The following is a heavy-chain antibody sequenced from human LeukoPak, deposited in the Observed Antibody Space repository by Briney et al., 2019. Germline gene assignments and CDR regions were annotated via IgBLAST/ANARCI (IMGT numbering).Heavy chain of an antibody. Sequence: SETLSLTCTVSGGSISSSYSYWGWIRQPPGKGLEWIGNIYYSGSTYYSPSLKSRVTISVDRSKNQFSLKLSSVTAADTAVYYCARASAPGHAFDIWGQGTMVTVSS. J-gene: IGHJ3*02. D-gene: IGHD6-6*01. CDR2: IYYSGST. CDR3: ARASAPGHAFDI. CDR1: GGSISSSYSY. V-gene: IGHV4-39*07.